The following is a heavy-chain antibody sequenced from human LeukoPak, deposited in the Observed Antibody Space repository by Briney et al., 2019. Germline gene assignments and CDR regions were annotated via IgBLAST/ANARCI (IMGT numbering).Heavy chain of an antibody. V-gene: IGHV3-30*10. CDR3: ARDPRDYSNYVHHQGKNYYYGMDV. D-gene: IGHD4-11*01. CDR2: ISYVGSTK. Sequence: GRSLRLSCAVSRFTFSIYAMHGVRATPGRGLECGAVISYVGSTKYSTDSVKGRFTISRDNSKNTLYLQMNSLRAEDTAVYYCARDPRDYSNYVHHQGKNYYYGMDVWGQGTTVTVSS. J-gene: IGHJ6*02. CDR1: RFTFSIYA.